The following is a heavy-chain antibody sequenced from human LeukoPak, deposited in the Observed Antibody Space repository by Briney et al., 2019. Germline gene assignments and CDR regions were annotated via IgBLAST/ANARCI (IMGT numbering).Heavy chain of an antibody. CDR1: GYTFTSYD. D-gene: IGHD1-7*01. Sequence: ASLKVSCKASGYTFTSYDINWVRQAPGQGLEWMGWINPNSGGTNYAQKFQGRVTITRDASISTAYMELRRLTSDDTAVYYCAGGGTGTTDYWGQGTLVTVSS. CDR2: INPNSGGT. V-gene: IGHV1-2*02. J-gene: IGHJ4*02. CDR3: AGGGTGTTDY.